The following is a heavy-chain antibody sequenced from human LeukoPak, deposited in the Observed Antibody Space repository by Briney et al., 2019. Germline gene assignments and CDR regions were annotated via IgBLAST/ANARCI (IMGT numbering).Heavy chain of an antibody. CDR2: MNPNSGNT. Sequence: ASVKVSCKASGYTFTSYDINWVRQATGQGLEWMGWMNPNSGNTGYAQQFHGRVTMTRNTSISTSYMELSSLRTDDTAVYYCARGLYYDSTRYSSQRFDPWGQGTLVTVSS. D-gene: IGHD3-22*01. CDR3: ARGLYYDSTRYSSQRFDP. V-gene: IGHV1-8*01. CDR1: GYTFTSYD. J-gene: IGHJ5*02.